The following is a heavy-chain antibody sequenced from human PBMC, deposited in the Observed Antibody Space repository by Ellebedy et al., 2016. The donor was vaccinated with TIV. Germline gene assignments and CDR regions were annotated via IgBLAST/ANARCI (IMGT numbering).Heavy chain of an antibody. V-gene: IGHV3-23*01. CDR3: AKARTPGDGYWVFDF. CDR2: IVGSGGSR. D-gene: IGHD5-18*01. CDR1: GFSFSSYA. J-gene: IGHJ4*02. Sequence: PGGSLRLSCAASGFSFSSYAMSWVRQAPGKGLEWVSGIVGSGGSRYADSVKGRFTISRDNSKSTLDLQMSSLRAEDTAVYYCAKARTPGDGYWVFDFWGQGTLVTVST.